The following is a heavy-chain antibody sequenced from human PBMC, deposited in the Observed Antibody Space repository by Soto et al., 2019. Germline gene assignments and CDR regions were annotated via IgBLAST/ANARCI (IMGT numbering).Heavy chain of an antibody. V-gene: IGHV1-69*13. J-gene: IGHJ4*02. CDR2: IILIFGTA. D-gene: IGHD2-2*02. CDR1: GGTFSSYA. CDR3: ARRYCSSTSCYTGYSYGSAFDY. Sequence: SVKVSCKASGGTFSSYAISWVRQAPGQGLEWMGGIILIFGTANYAQKFQGRVTITADESTSTAYMELSSPRSEDTVVYYCARRYCSSTSCYTGYSYGSAFDYWGQGTLVTVSS.